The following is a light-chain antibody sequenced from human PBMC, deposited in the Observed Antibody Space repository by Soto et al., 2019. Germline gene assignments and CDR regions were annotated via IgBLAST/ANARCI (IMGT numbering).Light chain of an antibody. CDR1: QSVSSY. CDR2: GAS. Sequence: IVLRQSPGTRSLSAGERATVSCRASQSVSSYLAWYQQKPGQAPRLLIYGASNRATGIPDRFSGIGSGTDFTLTISRMEPEDFAVDYCQQYGSSGTFGQGTKVDIK. J-gene: IGKJ1*01. CDR3: QQYGSSGT. V-gene: IGKV3-20*01.